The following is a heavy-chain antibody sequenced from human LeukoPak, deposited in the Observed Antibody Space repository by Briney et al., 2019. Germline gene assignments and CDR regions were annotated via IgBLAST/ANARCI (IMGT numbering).Heavy chain of an antibody. CDR1: GFTFSSCW. J-gene: IGHJ3*02. CDR2: ISRSGST. D-gene: IGHD2-2*03. V-gene: IGHV3-23*01. Sequence: GGSLRLSCAASGFTFSSCWMSWVRHAPGKGPEWVSGISRSGSTYYRDSVKGRFTISRDNYKNTLYLQMNSLRAEDTAVYYCAKGGYSAFDIWGQGTMVTVSS. CDR3: AKGGYSAFDI.